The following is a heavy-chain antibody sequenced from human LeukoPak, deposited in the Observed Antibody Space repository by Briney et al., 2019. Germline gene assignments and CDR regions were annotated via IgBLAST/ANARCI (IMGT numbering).Heavy chain of an antibody. D-gene: IGHD6-19*01. CDR3: AREFLEYSSGWPYYFDY. J-gene: IGHJ4*02. Sequence: PSETLSLTCTVSGGSISSYYWSWIRQPPGKGLEWIGYIYYSGSTNYNPSLKSRVTISVDTSKNQFSLKLSSVTAAAAAVYYCAREFLEYSSGWPYYFDYWGQGTLVTDSS. CDR1: GGSISSYY. V-gene: IGHV4-59*01. CDR2: IYYSGST.